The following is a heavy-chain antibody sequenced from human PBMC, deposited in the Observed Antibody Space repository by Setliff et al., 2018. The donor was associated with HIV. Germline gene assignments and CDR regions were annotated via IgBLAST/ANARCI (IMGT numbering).Heavy chain of an antibody. CDR1: DYSISSGFY. CDR3: ARDVPWGDYYYYMDV. V-gene: IGHV4-38-2*02. J-gene: IGHJ6*03. CDR2: IYHTGST. D-gene: IGHD3-16*01. Sequence: SETLSLTCAVSDYSISSGFYWGWIRQPPGKGLEWIGSIYHTGSTYYNPSLKSRVTMSVDTSKNQFSLKLSSVTAADTAVYYCARDVPWGDYYYYMDVWGKGTTVTVSS.